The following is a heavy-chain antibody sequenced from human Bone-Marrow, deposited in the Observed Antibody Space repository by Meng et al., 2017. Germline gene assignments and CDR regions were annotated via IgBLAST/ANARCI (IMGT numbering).Heavy chain of an antibody. CDR2: IKQDGSEK. CDR1: GFTFSSYW. V-gene: IGHV3-7*01. Sequence: LSLTCAASGFTFSSYWMSWVRQAPGKGLEWAANIKQDGSEKYYVDSVKGRFTISRDNAKNSLYLQMNSLRAEDTAVYYCARDLVRYFDWLSRPYYYYGMDVWGQGTTVTVSS. J-gene: IGHJ6*02. CDR3: ARDLVRYFDWLSRPYYYYGMDV. D-gene: IGHD3-9*01.